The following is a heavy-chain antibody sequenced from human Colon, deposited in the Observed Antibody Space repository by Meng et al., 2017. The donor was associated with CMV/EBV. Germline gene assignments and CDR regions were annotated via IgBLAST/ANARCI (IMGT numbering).Heavy chain of an antibody. D-gene: IGHD6-19*01. J-gene: IGHJ4*02. CDR2: ISGGGTST. CDR1: GFNCRSSA. Sequence: GGSLRLSCTASGFNCRSSAMSWVRQAPGKGLEWVSGISGGGTSTYYADSVKGRFTISRDTPNNTLFLQLNSLRAEDTAVYYCARGVIAVGQRHYFAHWGQGTLVTVSS. CDR3: ARGVIAVGQRHYFAH. V-gene: IGHV3-23*01.